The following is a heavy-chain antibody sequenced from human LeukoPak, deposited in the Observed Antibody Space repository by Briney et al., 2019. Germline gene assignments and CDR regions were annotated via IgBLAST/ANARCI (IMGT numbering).Heavy chain of an antibody. J-gene: IGHJ4*02. V-gene: IGHV5-51*01. Sequence: GESLQISCKGSGYRFTSYWIGWVRHMPRKSLEWMGIIYPGDSDTRYSPSFQGQVTLSADKSISTAYLQWSSLKASDTAMYYCARPETPMYGGGFDYWGQGTLVTVSS. CDR1: GYRFTSYW. D-gene: IGHD4/OR15-4a*01. CDR3: ARPETPMYGGGFDY. CDR2: IYPGDSDT.